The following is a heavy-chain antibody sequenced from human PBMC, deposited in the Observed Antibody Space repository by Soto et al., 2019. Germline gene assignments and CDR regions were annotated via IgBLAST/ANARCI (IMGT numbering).Heavy chain of an antibody. CDR3: ARDRRAGGGGSYYSYSGMDV. Sequence: SETLSLDCAVYGGSISSSNWWSWVRQPPGKGLEWIGEIYHSGSTNYNPSLKSRVTISVEKSKNQFSLKLSSVTAAETAVYYCARDRRAGGGGSYYSYSGMDVWRHGNTVT. J-gene: IGHJ6*02. CDR1: GGSISSSNW. V-gene: IGHV4-4*02. D-gene: IGHD3-10*01. CDR2: IYHSGST.